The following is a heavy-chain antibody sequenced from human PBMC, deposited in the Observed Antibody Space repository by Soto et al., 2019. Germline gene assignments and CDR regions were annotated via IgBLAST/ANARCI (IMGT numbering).Heavy chain of an antibody. V-gene: IGHV1-69*01. CDR1: GGSFSNYI. D-gene: IGHD6-19*01. J-gene: IGHJ4*02. CDR3: ARGLLRQQLLVGFDT. CDR2: TIPMFATA. Sequence: QVHLVQSGAEVKKPGSSVKVSCKASGGSFSNYIFAWVRQAPGQGLEWMGGTIPMFATAQYAQKFQARVTITADVSTSTVYMDLPSLTSDDTAVYSCARGLLRQQLLVGFDTLGQGTLVTVAS.